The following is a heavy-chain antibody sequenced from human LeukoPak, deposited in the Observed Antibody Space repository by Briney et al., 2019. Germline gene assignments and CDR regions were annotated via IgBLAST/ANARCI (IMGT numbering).Heavy chain of an antibody. Sequence: ASVKVSCKASGYTFTGYYLHWVRQAPGQGLEWMGWINPNSGGTNYAQKFQGRVTMTRDTSISTAYMELSRLRSDDTAVYYCATHSGSYYPAFDIWGQGTMVTVSS. D-gene: IGHD1-26*01. J-gene: IGHJ3*02. CDR1: GYTFTGYY. CDR3: ATHSGSYYPAFDI. CDR2: INPNSGGT. V-gene: IGHV1-2*02.